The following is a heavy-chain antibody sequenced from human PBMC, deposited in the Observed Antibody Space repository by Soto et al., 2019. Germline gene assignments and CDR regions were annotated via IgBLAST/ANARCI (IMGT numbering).Heavy chain of an antibody. CDR2: ISWNSGSI. CDR3: AKDIGSTGNFDY. D-gene: IGHD4-17*01. Sequence: GGSLRLSCAASGFTFDDYAMHWVRQAPGKGLEWVSGISWNSGSIGYADSVKGRFTISRDNAKNSLYLQMNSLRAEDTALYYCAKDIGSTGNFDYWGQGTLVTVSS. J-gene: IGHJ4*02. V-gene: IGHV3-9*01. CDR1: GFTFDDYA.